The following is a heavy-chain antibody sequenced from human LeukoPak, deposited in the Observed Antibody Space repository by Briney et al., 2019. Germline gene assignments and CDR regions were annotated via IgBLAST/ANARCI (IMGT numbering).Heavy chain of an antibody. CDR2: LYSGSST. CDR3: ARVGDHYHWYLDV. J-gene: IGHJ2*01. V-gene: IGHV3-53*01. Sequence: GGSLRLSCEGSGFSVSTKYTNWVRQAPGKGLEWVSILYSGSSTYYTDSVKGRFTVSRDDSKNTLYLHMNSLGVEDTAVYYCARVGDHYHWYLDVWGRGTLVTVSS. D-gene: IGHD3-10*01. CDR1: GFSVSTKY.